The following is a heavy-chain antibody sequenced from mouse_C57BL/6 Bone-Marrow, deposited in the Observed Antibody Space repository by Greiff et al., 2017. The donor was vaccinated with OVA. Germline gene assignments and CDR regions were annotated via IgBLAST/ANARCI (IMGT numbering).Heavy chain of an antibody. CDR1: GFTFSDYY. CDR2: ISNGGGST. V-gene: IGHV5-12*01. J-gene: IGHJ4*01. Sequence: EVQVVESGGGLVQPGGSLKLSCAASGFTFSDYYMYWVRQTPEKRLEWVAYISNGGGSTYYPDTVKGRFTISRDNAKNTLYLQISRLKSEDTAMYYCARPFITTVVATGAMDYWGQGTSVTVSS. CDR3: ARPFITTVVATGAMDY. D-gene: IGHD1-1*01.